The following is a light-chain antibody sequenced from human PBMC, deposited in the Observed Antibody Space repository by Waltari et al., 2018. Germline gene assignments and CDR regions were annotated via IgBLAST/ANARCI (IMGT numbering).Light chain of an antibody. CDR2: EVS. CDR3: SSYAGSNNPWV. Sequence: QSALTQPPSASGSPGQSVTISCTGPSSDIGGYNYVPWYQQHPGKAPKLLIYEVSKRPSGVPDRFSGSKSGNTASLTVSGLQAEDEADFYCSSYAGSNNPWVFGGGTKLTVL. J-gene: IGLJ3*02. CDR1: SSDIGGYNY. V-gene: IGLV2-8*01.